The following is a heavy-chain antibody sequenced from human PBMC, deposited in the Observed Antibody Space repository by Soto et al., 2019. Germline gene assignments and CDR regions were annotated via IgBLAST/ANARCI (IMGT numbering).Heavy chain of an antibody. J-gene: IGHJ4*02. CDR2: VYYGGT. CDR3: VSYRGAFYFDH. V-gene: IGHV4-59*01. D-gene: IGHD4-4*01. Sequence: SETLSLTCTVSEGSMSSNYWSWIRQSPAKGLEWIGFVYYGGTNYNASFESRVNMSVDTPKKQFSLELSDVTAADTAVYYCVSYRGAFYFDHGGQGDLLTVSS. CDR1: EGSMSSNY.